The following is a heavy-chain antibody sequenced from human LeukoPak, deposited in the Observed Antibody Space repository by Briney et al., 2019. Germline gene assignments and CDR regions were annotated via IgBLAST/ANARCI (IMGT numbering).Heavy chain of an antibody. J-gene: IGHJ3*02. V-gene: IGHV1-2*02. CDR2: INPNSRIT. CDR1: VYTFIYYF. CDR3: VRAVSGTLGGAFDI. D-gene: IGHD1-14*01. Sequence: ASVTVSFKASVYTFIYYFIHWMRQTPGQGLEWLGWINPNSRITRYAQKFQGRVTLTRDTAAYMELSSLKYDDTAVYYCVRAVSGTLGGAFDIWGQGTAVTVSS.